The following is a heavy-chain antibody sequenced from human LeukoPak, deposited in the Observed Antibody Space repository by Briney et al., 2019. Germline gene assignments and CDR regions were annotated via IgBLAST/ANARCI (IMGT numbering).Heavy chain of an antibody. CDR1: GFIFSSYA. V-gene: IGHV3-23*01. J-gene: IGHJ4*02. Sequence: PGGSLRLSCAASGFIFSSYAMSCVSQAPGKWLDRASAISLSCGSTYYADSVKRWFTIPRDNSTNTLYTQMNSLSATDTTVYSCARLRTIVVVVAAGYFDYGGQGTLVTVSS. CDR3: ARLRTIVVVVAAGYFDY. D-gene: IGHD2-15*01. CDR2: ISLSCGST.